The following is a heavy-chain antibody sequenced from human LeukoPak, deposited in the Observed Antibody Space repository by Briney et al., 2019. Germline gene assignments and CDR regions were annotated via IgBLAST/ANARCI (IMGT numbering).Heavy chain of an antibody. CDR3: ARWPALYSFDY. CDR1: GGSISTYY. Sequence: SETLSLTCTVSGGSISTYYWSWIRQPPGKGLEWSGYIYYSGSTNYKPSLKSRATISVATSKHQFPLQLSSVTAADTAVYYCARWPALYSFDYWGQGTLVTVSS. V-gene: IGHV4-59*01. CDR2: IYYSGST. J-gene: IGHJ4*02. D-gene: IGHD2-15*01.